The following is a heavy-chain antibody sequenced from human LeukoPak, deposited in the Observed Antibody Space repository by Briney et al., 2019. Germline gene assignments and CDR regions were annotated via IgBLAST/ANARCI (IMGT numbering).Heavy chain of an antibody. V-gene: IGHV1-69*06. D-gene: IGHD4-17*01. CDR1: GGTFSSYA. CDR3: AREASDYGVGLDY. CDR2: IIPIFGTA. Sequence: SVKVSCKASGGTFSSYAISWVRQAPGQGLEWMGGIIPIFGTANYAQKFQGRVAITADKSTSTAYMELSSLRSEDTAVYYCAREASDYGVGLDYWGQGTLVTVSS. J-gene: IGHJ4*02.